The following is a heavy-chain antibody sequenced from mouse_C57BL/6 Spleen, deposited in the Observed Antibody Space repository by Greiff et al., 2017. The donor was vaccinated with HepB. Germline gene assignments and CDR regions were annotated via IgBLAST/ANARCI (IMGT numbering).Heavy chain of an antibody. CDR1: GFTFSSYT. Sequence: EVNVVESGGGLVKPGGSLKLSCAASGFTFSSYTMSWVRQTPEKRLEWVATISGGGGNTYYPDSVKGRFTISRDNAKNTLFLQMSSLRSEDTALYYCARQGYDYAYFDYWGQGTTLTVSS. V-gene: IGHV5-9*01. CDR2: ISGGGGNT. J-gene: IGHJ2*01. CDR3: ARQGYDYAYFDY. D-gene: IGHD2-4*01.